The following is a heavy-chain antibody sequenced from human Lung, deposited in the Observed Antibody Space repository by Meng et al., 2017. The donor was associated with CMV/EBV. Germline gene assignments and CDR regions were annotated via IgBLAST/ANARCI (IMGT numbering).Heavy chain of an antibody. CDR1: GFTFSSYS. D-gene: IGHD3-3*01. CDR2: ISSSSYI. CDR3: ARDGSFWSGYYAPVAFDI. Sequence: LSLTCAASGFTFSSYSMNWVRQAPGKGLEWVSSISSSSYIYYADSVKGRFTISRDNVKNSLYLQMNSLRAEDTAAYYCARDGSFWSGYYAPVAFDIWGQGTMVTVSS. V-gene: IGHV3-21*01. J-gene: IGHJ3*02.